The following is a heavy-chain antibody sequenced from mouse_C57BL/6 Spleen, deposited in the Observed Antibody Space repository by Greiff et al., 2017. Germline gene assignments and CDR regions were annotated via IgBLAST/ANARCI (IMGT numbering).Heavy chain of an antibody. D-gene: IGHD1-1*01. CDR1: GYTFTDYN. CDR3: ARYYYGSRSWFAY. V-gene: IGHV1-22*01. CDR2: INPNNGGT. J-gene: IGHJ3*01. Sequence: VQLQQSGPELVKPGASVKMSCKASGYTFTDYNMHWVKQSHGKSLEWIGYINPNNGGTNYNQKFKGKATLTVDTSSSTAYMQLSSLTSEDSAVYYCARYYYGSRSWFAYWGQGTLVTVSA.